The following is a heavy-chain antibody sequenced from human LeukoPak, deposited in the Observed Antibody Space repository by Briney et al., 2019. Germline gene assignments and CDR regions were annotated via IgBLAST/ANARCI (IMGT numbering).Heavy chain of an antibody. V-gene: IGHV1-46*03. Sequence: ASVKLSFNASAYTFIINYKHLVRQAPGQGLEWMGIIKPSGGSASYAQKFQGRVTMTRDTSTSTVYMGLSSLRSEDTGVFYCARVGGSVSYSYHFFFCGQGAPLTVSS. CDR3: ARVGGSVSYSYHFFF. CDR2: IKPSGGSA. J-gene: IGHJ6*01. D-gene: IGHD3-16*01. CDR1: AYTFIINY.